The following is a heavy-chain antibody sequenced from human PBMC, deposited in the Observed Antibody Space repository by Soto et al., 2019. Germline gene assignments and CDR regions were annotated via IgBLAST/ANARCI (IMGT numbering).Heavy chain of an antibody. CDR2: ISSSGSTI. CDR3: ASGPRFDYGDYHGY. D-gene: IGHD4-17*01. V-gene: IGHV3-48*03. J-gene: IGHJ4*02. CDR1: GFTFSSYE. Sequence: GGSLRLSCAASGFTFSSYEMNWVRQAPGKGLEWVSYISSSGSTIYYADSVKGRFTISRDNAKNSLYLQMNSLRAEDTAVYYCASGPRFDYGDYHGYWGQGTLVTV.